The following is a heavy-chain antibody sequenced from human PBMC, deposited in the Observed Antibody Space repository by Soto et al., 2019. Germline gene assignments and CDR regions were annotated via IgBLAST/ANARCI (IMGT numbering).Heavy chain of an antibody. CDR1: GYTFTGYY. V-gene: IGHV1-2*04. D-gene: IGHD3-3*01. CDR2: INPNSGGT. CDR3: ARGGATSFGVVHYYYYGMDV. Sequence: QVQLVQSGAEVKKPGASVKVSCKASGYTFTGYYMHCVRQDPGQGLEWMGWINPNSGGTNYAQKFQDWVTMTSDTSISTAYMDLSRLRSDDTAVYYCARGGATSFGVVHYYYYGMDVWGQGTTVNVSS. J-gene: IGHJ6*02.